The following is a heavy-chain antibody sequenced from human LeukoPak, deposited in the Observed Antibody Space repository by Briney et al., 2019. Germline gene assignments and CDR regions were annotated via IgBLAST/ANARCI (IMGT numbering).Heavy chain of an antibody. V-gene: IGHV4-4*02. CDR2: IYHSGST. D-gene: IGHD1-26*01. Sequence: PSGTLSLTCAVSGGSISSSNWWSWVRQPPGKGLEWIGEIYHSGSTNYNPSLKSRVTISVDKSKNQFSLKLSSVTAADTAVYYCARVPGLGRYSGSYYSNYWGQGTLVTVSS. CDR1: GGSISSSNW. J-gene: IGHJ4*02. CDR3: ARVPGLGRYSGSYYSNY.